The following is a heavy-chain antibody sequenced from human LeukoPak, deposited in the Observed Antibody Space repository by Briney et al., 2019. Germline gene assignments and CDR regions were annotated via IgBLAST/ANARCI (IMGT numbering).Heavy chain of an antibody. D-gene: IGHD5-18*01. J-gene: IGHJ4*02. CDR2: ISGSGGNT. CDR3: AKVAVVVAMVTLGYFDY. CDR1: GFTFSSYA. V-gene: IGHV3-23*01. Sequence: GGSLRLSCAASGFTFSSYAMSWVRQAPGKGLEWVSTISGSGGNTYYADSVKGRFTISRDNSKNTLYLQMNSLRAEDTAVYYCAKVAVVVAMVTLGYFDYWGQGTLVTVSS.